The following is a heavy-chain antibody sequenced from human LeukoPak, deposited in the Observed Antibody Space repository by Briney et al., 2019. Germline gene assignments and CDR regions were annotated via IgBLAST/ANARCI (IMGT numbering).Heavy chain of an antibody. CDR2: ISWNSGTI. CDR3: AKATWYNWKGAFDY. D-gene: IGHD1-20*01. J-gene: IGHJ4*02. Sequence: PGGSLRLSCAASGFTFDDYAMHWVRQAPGKGLEWVSGISWNSGTIGYADSVKGRFTISRNNAKNSLYLQMNSLRAEDKALYYCAKATWYNWKGAFDYWGQGTLVTVSS. CDR1: GFTFDDYA. V-gene: IGHV3-9*01.